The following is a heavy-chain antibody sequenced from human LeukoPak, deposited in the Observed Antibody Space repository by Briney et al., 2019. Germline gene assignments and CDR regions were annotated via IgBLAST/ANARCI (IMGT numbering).Heavy chain of an antibody. J-gene: IGHJ4*02. D-gene: IGHD2-15*01. Sequence: PSETLSLTCTVSGGSISSSSYYWGWIRQPPGKGLEWIGSIYYSGSTYYNPSLKSRVTISVDTSKNQFSLKLSSVTAADTAVYYRATRVGSWYSPFDYWGQGTLVTVSS. CDR2: IYYSGST. CDR1: GGSISSSSYY. V-gene: IGHV4-39*01. CDR3: ATRVGSWYSPFDY.